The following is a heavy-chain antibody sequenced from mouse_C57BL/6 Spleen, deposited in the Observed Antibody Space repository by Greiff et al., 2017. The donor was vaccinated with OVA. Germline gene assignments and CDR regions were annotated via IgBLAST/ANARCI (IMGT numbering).Heavy chain of an antibody. J-gene: IGHJ3*01. Sequence: EVQGVESGAELVRPGASVKLSCTASGFNIKDYYMHWVKQRPEQGLEWIGRIDPEDGDTEDAPKFQGKATMTADTSSNTAYLQLSSLTSEDTAVYYCTSGGGYYAWFAYWGQGTLVTVSA. CDR3: TSGGGYYAWFAY. D-gene: IGHD2-3*01. V-gene: IGHV14-1*01. CDR2: IDPEDGDT. CDR1: GFNIKDYY.